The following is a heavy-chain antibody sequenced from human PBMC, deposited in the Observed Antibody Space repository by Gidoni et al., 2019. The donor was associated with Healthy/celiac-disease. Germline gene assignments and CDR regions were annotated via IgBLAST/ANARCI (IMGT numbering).Heavy chain of an antibody. CDR1: GFTFSNAW. CDR3: TTEITMVRGVINY. V-gene: IGHV3-15*01. Sequence: EVQLVESGGGLVKPGGSLRLSCAASGFTFSNAWMSWVRQAPGKGLEWVGRIKSKTDGGTTDYAAPVKGRFTISRDDSKNTLYLQMNSLKTEDTAVYYCTTEITMVRGVINYWGQGTLVTVSS. D-gene: IGHD3-10*01. CDR2: IKSKTDGGTT. J-gene: IGHJ4*02.